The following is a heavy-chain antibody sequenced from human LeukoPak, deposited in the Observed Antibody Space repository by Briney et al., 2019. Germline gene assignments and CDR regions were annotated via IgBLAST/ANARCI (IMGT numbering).Heavy chain of an antibody. D-gene: IGHD2-2*01. Sequence: PGGSLRLSCAASGFTFSSYSMNWVCQAPGKGLEWVSSISSSSSYIYYADSVKGRSTISRDNAKNSLYLQMNSLRAEDTAVYYCARARGIVVVPAANDYWGQGTLVTVSS. J-gene: IGHJ4*02. CDR1: GFTFSSYS. CDR2: ISSSSSYI. V-gene: IGHV3-21*01. CDR3: ARARGIVVVPAANDY.